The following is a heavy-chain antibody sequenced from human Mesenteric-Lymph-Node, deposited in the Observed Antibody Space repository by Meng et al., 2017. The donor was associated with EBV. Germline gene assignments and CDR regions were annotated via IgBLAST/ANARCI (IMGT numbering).Heavy chain of an antibody. Sequence: QRWAGLSKGSESLLLSCATVGVACGGYCWSDNRQHPGKALESIGRIKHSGSNNYNTSNNSLVTLITDPTNNQFYQKKNYFTAANTAVYYCARRLISAWGYRGRWFDYWGQGTLVTVSS. D-gene: IGHD3-16*01. V-gene: IGHV4-34*01. CDR1: GVACGGYC. J-gene: IGHJ5*01. CDR2: IKHSGSN. CDR3: ARRLISAWGYRGRWFDY.